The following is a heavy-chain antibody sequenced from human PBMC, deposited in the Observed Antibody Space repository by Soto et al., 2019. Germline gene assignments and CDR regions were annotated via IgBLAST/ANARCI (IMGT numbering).Heavy chain of an antibody. D-gene: IGHD1-26*01. Sequence: PGGSLRLSCAGSGFTFRSYAMTWVRQAPGKGLEWVSTVSGDTGNTHYADSVKGRFTISRDNSKNTLYLQMSGLRAEDTAVYYCAKHRYPTTPGAFDFWGQGTLVTVSS. CDR1: GFTFRSYA. CDR2: VSGDTGNT. CDR3: AKHRYPTTPGAFDF. J-gene: IGHJ4*02. V-gene: IGHV3-23*01.